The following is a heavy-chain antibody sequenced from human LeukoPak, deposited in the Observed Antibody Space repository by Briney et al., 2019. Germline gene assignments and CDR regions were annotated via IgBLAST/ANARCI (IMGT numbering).Heavy chain of an antibody. CDR3: ARDIDGTTDFDY. J-gene: IGHJ4*02. D-gene: IGHD1-1*01. Sequence: ASVKVSCKASGYTFTGYYMHWVRQAPGQGLEWMGWINPNSGGTNYAQKFQGGVTMTRDTSISTAYMELSRLRSDDTAVYYCARDIDGTTDFDYWGQGTLVTVSS. V-gene: IGHV1-2*02. CDR1: GYTFTGYY. CDR2: INPNSGGT.